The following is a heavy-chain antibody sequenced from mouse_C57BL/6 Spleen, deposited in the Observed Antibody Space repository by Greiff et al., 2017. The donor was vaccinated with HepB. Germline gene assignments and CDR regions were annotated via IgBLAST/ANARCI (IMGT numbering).Heavy chain of an antibody. Sequence: VQLKQSGAELVRPGASVKLSCTASGFNIKDYYMHWVKQRPEQGLEWIGRIDPEDGDTEYAPKFQGKATMTADTSSNTAYLQLSSLTSEDTAVYYCTTHYYYGSRGFAYWGQGTLVTVSA. CDR2: IDPEDGDT. CDR3: TTHYYYGSRGFAY. V-gene: IGHV14-1*01. D-gene: IGHD1-1*01. CDR1: GFNIKDYY. J-gene: IGHJ3*01.